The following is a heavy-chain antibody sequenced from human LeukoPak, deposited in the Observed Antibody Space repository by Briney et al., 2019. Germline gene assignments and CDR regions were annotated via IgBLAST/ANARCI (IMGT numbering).Heavy chain of an antibody. V-gene: IGHV4-34*01. CDR1: GGSFSGYY. D-gene: IGHD3-10*01. Sequence: SETLSLTCAVYGGSFSGYYWSWICQPPGKGLEWIGEINHSGSTNYNPSLKSRVTISVDTSKNQFSLKLSSVTAADTAVYYCARGNILLWFGELSIRGVHFDYWGQGTLVTVSS. CDR3: ARGNILLWFGELSIRGVHFDY. J-gene: IGHJ4*02. CDR2: INHSGST.